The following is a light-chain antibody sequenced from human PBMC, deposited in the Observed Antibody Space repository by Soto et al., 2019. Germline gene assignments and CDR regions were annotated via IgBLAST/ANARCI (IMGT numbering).Light chain of an antibody. CDR1: QGVSSY. Sequence: EIVLTQSPATLSLSPGEGAALSARASQGVSSYLAWYQQKFGQAPRLLIYDASNRATGIPARFSGSGSATDFTLTISSLEPEDFAIYYCQQRYNWPLTFGQGTKVDI. J-gene: IGKJ1*01. V-gene: IGKV3-11*01. CDR2: DAS. CDR3: QQRYNWPLT.